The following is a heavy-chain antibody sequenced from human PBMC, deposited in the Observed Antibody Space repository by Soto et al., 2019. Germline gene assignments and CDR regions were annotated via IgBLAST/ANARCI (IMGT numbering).Heavy chain of an antibody. CDR2: ISAYNCNT. CDR1: GFTLTRYG. D-gene: IGHD6-19*01. J-gene: IGHJ4*02. V-gene: IGHV1-18*01. Sequence: GASVKVSCKAPGFTLTRYGIRWGRQAPGQRLEWMGGISAYNCNTNYAQKLQGRVTMTTDTSTSTAYMELRSLRSDDTAVYYCARDNPSTYSSGRYPFDYWGQGTLVTVSS. CDR3: ARDNPSTYSSGRYPFDY.